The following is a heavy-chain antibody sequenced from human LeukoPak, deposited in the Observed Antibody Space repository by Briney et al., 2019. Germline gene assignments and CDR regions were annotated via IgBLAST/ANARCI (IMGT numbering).Heavy chain of an antibody. CDR2: IYYSGST. Sequence: SETLSLTCTVSVGSISSSSYYWGWIRQPPGKGLEWNGSIYYSGSTYYNPSLKSRVTISVGTSKNQFPLKLSAVTAADAAVYYCARLDHGVTTAWGQGTLVTVSS. D-gene: IGHD1/OR15-1a*01. CDR3: ARLDHGVTTA. CDR1: VGSISSSSYY. V-gene: IGHV4-39*01. J-gene: IGHJ5*02.